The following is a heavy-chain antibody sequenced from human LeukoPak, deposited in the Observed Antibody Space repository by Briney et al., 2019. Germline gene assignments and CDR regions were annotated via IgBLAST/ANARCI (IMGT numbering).Heavy chain of an antibody. CDR1: GGSFSGYY. D-gene: IGHD4-17*01. CDR3: ARGRLTTVTDYYYCYYYMDV. J-gene: IGHJ6*03. CDR2: INHSGST. V-gene: IGHV4-34*01. Sequence: PSETLSLTCAVYGGSFSGYYWSWIRQPPGKGLEWIGEINHSGSTNYNPSLKSRVTISVDTSKNQFSLKLSSVTAADTAVYYCARGRLTTVTDYYYCYYYMDVWGKGTTVTVSS.